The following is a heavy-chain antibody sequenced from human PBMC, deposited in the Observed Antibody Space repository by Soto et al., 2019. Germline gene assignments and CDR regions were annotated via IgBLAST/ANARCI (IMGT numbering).Heavy chain of an antibody. V-gene: IGHV3-9*01. J-gene: IGHJ4*02. D-gene: IGHD3-10*01. Sequence: EVQLVESGGGVLQPGRSLRLSCVASGFTFDDYAMHWVRQAPGKGLEWVAGISWNSGSIGYADSVKGRFTISRDNAKNSLYLQMNSLRAEDTALYYCAKVSMVRGVIGESYFDYWGQGTLVTVSS. CDR2: ISWNSGSI. CDR1: GFTFDDYA. CDR3: AKVSMVRGVIGESYFDY.